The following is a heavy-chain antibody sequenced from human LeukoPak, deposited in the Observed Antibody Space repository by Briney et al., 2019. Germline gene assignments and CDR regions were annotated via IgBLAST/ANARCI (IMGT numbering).Heavy chain of an antibody. CDR3: ARGGSGWPRDGDFDY. Sequence: SETLSLTCTVSGGSISSYYWSWIRQPPGKGLEWIGYIYYSGSTNYNPPLKSRVTISVDTSKNQFSLKLSSVTAADTAVYYCARGGSGWPRDGDFDYWGQGTLVTVSS. D-gene: IGHD6-19*01. V-gene: IGHV4-59*08. CDR1: GGSISSYY. CDR2: IYYSGST. J-gene: IGHJ4*02.